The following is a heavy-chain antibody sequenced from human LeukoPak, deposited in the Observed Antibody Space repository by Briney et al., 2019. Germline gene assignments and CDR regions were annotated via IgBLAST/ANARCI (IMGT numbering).Heavy chain of an antibody. CDR3: ESLTIFGVVGGFDY. Sequence: PSETLSLTCAVSGYSISSGYYWGWIRQPPGKGLEWIGSIYHSGSTYYNPSLKSRVTISVDTSKNQFSLKLSSVTAADTAVYYCESLTIFGVVGGFDYWGQGTLVTVSS. CDR2: IYHSGST. J-gene: IGHJ4*02. D-gene: IGHD3-3*01. CDR1: GYSISSGYY. V-gene: IGHV4-38-2*01.